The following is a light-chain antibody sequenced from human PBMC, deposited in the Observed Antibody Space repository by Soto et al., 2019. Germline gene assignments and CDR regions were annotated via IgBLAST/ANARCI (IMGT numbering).Light chain of an antibody. CDR1: ESLSTY. J-gene: IGKJ2*01. V-gene: IGKV3-15*01. CDR3: QSYNDWPFT. CDR2: GAS. Sequence: EIVMTQSPATLSVSPGERVTLSCRASESLSTYLAWYQQKPGQAPRLLIYGASTKATGIPARFSGSGFATDFTLTISSLQSEDFAGYYCQSYNDWPFTFGQGTKLEI.